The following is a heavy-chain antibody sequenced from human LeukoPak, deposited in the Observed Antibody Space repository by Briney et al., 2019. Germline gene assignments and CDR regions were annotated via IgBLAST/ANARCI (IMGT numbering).Heavy chain of an antibody. J-gene: IGHJ6*02. CDR3: AKHRSMVRGVIWGYYGMDV. CDR2: ISGSGGST. CDR1: GFTFSSYA. V-gene: IGHV3-23*01. D-gene: IGHD3-10*01. Sequence: GGSLRLSCAASGFTFSSYAMSWVHQAPGKGLEWVSAISGSGGSTYYADSVKGRFTISRDNSKNTLYLQMNSLRAEDTAVYYCAKHRSMVRGVIWGYYGMDVWGQGTTVTVSS.